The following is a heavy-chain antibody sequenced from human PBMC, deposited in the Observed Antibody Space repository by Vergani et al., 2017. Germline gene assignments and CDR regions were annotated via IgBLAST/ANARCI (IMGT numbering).Heavy chain of an antibody. CDR1: GFTFSSYS. CDR3: ARVEGIYDFWSGFYYYYMDV. J-gene: IGHJ6*03. Sequence: EVQLLESGGGLVQPGGSLRLSCAASGFTFSSYSMNWVRQAPGKGLEWVSSISSSSSYIYYADSVKGRFTISRDNAKNSLYLQMNSLRAEDTAVYYCARVEGIYDFWSGFYYYYMDVWGKGTTVTVSS. V-gene: IGHV3-21*01. D-gene: IGHD3-3*01. CDR2: ISSSSSYI.